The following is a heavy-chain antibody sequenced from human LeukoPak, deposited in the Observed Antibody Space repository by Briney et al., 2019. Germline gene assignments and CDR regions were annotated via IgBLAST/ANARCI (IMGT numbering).Heavy chain of an antibody. D-gene: IGHD4-17*01. V-gene: IGHV4-34*01. Sequence: SETLSLTCAVYGGSFSGYYWSWIRQPPGKGLEWIGEINHSGSTNYNPSLKSRVTISVDTSENQFSLKLSSVTAADPAVYYCARGTRTTVTTYYGMDVWGQGTTVTVSS. J-gene: IGHJ6*02. CDR2: INHSGST. CDR3: ARGTRTTVTTYYGMDV. CDR1: GGSFSGYY.